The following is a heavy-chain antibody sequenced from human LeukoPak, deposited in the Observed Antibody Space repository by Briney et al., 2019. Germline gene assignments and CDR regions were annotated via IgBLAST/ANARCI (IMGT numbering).Heavy chain of an antibody. Sequence: GGSLRLSCAAPGFTSSSYAMSWVRQAPGKGLEWVSAISGSGGSTYYADSVKGRFTISRDNSKNTLYLQMNSLRAEDTAVYYCAKDRGPYYDFWSGYYGSDVWGQGTTVTVSS. V-gene: IGHV3-23*01. D-gene: IGHD3-3*01. CDR2: ISGSGGST. CDR1: GFTSSSYA. CDR3: AKDRGPYYDFWSGYYGSDV. J-gene: IGHJ6*02.